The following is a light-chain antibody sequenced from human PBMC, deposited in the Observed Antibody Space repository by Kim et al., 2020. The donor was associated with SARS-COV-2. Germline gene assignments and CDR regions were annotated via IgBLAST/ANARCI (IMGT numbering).Light chain of an antibody. CDR2: WAS. V-gene: IGKV4-1*01. J-gene: IGKJ2*03. CDR3: PAYDSTRPS. CDR1: QTVLYNSNNKNY. Sequence: DIVMTQSPDSLAVSLGERATLNCKSSQTVLYNSNNKNYLAWYQQKPGQAPKLLIYWASIRESAVSDRFSGSGSETDFTPTISSRQAEDVAVYFCPAYDSTRPSSGEGTKLEI.